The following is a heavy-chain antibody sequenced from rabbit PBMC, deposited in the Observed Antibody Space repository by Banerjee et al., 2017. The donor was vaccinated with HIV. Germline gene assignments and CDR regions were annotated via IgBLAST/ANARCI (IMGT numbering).Heavy chain of an antibody. D-gene: IGHD6-1*01. CDR3: ARADYGNGYPL. Sequence: SFSSNVVCWVRQAPGKGLEWIACINTSSGNTVYASWVNGRFTISATSSTTVTLQMTSLTAADTATYFCARADYGNGYPLWGPGTLVTVS. CDR1: SFSSNV. V-gene: IGHV1S40*01. CDR2: INTSSGNT. J-gene: IGHJ4*01.